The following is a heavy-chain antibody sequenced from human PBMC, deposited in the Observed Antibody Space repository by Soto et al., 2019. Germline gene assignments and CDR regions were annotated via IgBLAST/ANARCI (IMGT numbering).Heavy chain of an antibody. CDR3: VKVSTFYDILTGYYSTNFFDP. V-gene: IGHV3-64D*06. D-gene: IGHD3-9*01. CDR1: GFTFSEYS. J-gene: IGHJ5*02. CDR2: ISSAGDIT. Sequence: GGSLRLSCSASGFTFSEYSMHWVRQAPGKGLQYVSTISSAGDITYYADSVKGRFTISRDNSKNTLYLQMNSLRPEDTAVYYCVKVSTFYDILTGYYSTNFFDPWGQGTLVTVSS.